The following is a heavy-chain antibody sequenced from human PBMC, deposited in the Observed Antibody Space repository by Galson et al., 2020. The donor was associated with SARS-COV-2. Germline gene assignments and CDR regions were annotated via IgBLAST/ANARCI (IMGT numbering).Heavy chain of an antibody. V-gene: IGHV4-4*02. CDR1: GGSISSSNW. CDR2: IYHSGST. D-gene: IGHD3-3*01. Sequence: SETLSLTCAVSGGSISSSNWWSWVRQPPGKGLEWIGEIYHSGSTNYNPSLKSRVTISVDKSKNQFSLKLSSVTAADTAVYYCASGWSGDYYWFDPWGQGTLVTVSA. J-gene: IGHJ5*02. CDR3: ASGWSGDYYWFDP.